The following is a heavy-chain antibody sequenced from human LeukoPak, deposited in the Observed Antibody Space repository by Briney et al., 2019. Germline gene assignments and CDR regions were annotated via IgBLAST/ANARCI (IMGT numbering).Heavy chain of an antibody. Sequence: SGGSLRLSCTASGFTFSNFWMGWVRQAPGKGLEWVANIKQDETEKFYLGSVKGRFTISRDNSKNTLYLQMNSLRAEDTAVYYCAKEYSYCGGDCYTIGFDPWGQGTLVTVSS. V-gene: IGHV3-7*03. CDR3: AKEYSYCGGDCYTIGFDP. CDR1: GFTFSNFW. J-gene: IGHJ5*02. CDR2: IKQDETEK. D-gene: IGHD2-21*02.